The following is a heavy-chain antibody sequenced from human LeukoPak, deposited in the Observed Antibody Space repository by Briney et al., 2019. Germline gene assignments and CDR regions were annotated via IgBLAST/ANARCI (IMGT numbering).Heavy chain of an antibody. Sequence: GGSLRLPCAASGFTFSSYAMHWVRQAPGKGLEWVAVISYDGSNKYYPDSVKGRFTISRDNSKNTLYLQMNSLRAEDTAVYYCARGGASDGMDVWGQGTTVTVSS. CDR3: ARGGASDGMDV. CDR2: ISYDGSNK. V-gene: IGHV3-30-3*01. J-gene: IGHJ6*02. CDR1: GFTFSSYA.